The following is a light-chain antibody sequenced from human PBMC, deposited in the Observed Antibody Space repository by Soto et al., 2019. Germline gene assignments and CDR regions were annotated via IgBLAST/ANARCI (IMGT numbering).Light chain of an antibody. CDR2: SDN. J-gene: IGLJ3*02. V-gene: IGLV1-47*02. CDR3: AAWDDSLTGWV. Sequence: QAVVIQPPSASGPPGQRVTISCSGSSSNIGRNYVNWYQQLPGTAPKLLIYSDNERPSGAPDRFSGSKSGTSASLAISGLRSEDEADYYCAAWDDSLTGWVFGGGTKLTVL. CDR1: SSNIGRNY.